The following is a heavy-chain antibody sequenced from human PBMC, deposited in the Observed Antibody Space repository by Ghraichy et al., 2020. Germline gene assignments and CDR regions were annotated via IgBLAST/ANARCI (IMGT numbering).Heavy chain of an antibody. V-gene: IGHV3-30*04. J-gene: IGHJ4*02. CDR3: ARGNSGSYYYFDY. D-gene: IGHD1-26*01. CDR1: GFTFSSYA. CDR2: ISYDGSNK. Sequence: GGSLRLSCAASGFTFSSYAIHWVRQAPGKGLEWVAVISYDGSNKYYADSVKGRFTISRDNSKNTLYLQMNSLRAEDTAVYYCARGNSGSYYYFDYWGQGTLVTVSS.